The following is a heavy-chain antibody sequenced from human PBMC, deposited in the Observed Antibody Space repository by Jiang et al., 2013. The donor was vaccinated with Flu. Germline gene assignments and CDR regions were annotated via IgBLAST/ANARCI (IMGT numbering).Heavy chain of an antibody. Sequence: PGLVKPSQTLSLTCTVSGGSISSGGYYWSWIRQHPGKGLEWIGYIYYSGSTYYNPSLKSRATISVDTSKNQFSLKLSSVTAADTAVYYCARWSKWLRNPRFDYRGQGTLVTVSS. CDR3: ARWSKWLRNPRFDY. J-gene: IGHJ4*02. V-gene: IGHV4-31*03. CDR1: GGSISSGGYY. CDR2: IYYSGST. D-gene: IGHD5-12*01.